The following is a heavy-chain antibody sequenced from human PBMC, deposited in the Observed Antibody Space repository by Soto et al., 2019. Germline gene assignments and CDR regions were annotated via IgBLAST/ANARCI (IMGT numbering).Heavy chain of an antibody. J-gene: IGHJ4*02. D-gene: IGHD6-25*01. Sequence: GGSLRLSCAASGFTFSHFGIHWVRQAPGKGLESVAIIWYDGSHEYYADSVKGRFTISRDNSKNTLSLQMNSLTAEDTALYYCARDPAVGRGLEYWGQGTLVNVSP. CDR2: IWYDGSHE. CDR1: GFTFSHFG. CDR3: ARDPAVGRGLEY. V-gene: IGHV3-33*01.